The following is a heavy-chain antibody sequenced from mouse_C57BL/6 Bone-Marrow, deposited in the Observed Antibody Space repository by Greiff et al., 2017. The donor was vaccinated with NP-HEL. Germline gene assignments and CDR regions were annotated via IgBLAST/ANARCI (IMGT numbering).Heavy chain of an antibody. CDR3: ARGGDDYPYWYFDV. CDR2: INPYNGGT. J-gene: IGHJ1*03. D-gene: IGHD2-4*01. V-gene: IGHV1-19*01. CDR1: GYTFTDYY. Sequence: EVQLQQSGPVLVKPGASVKMSCKASGYTFTDYYMNWVKQSHGKSLEWIGVINPYNGGTSYNQKFKGKATLTVDKSSSTAYMELNSLTSEDSAVYCCARGGDDYPYWYFDVWGTGTTVTVSS.